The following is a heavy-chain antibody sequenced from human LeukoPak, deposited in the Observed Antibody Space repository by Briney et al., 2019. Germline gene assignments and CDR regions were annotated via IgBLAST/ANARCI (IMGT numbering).Heavy chain of an antibody. Sequence: SQTLSLTCTVSGGSISSSDHWNWIRQPPGKGLEWIGCIFYSGRTYYNPSLKSRVTISVDMSKSQFSLRLTSVTAADTAVYYCARKNDFDIWGQGTLVTVSS. CDR2: IFYSGRT. CDR1: GGSISSSDH. V-gene: IGHV4-61*01. J-gene: IGHJ3*02. CDR3: ARKNDFDI. D-gene: IGHD2/OR15-2a*01.